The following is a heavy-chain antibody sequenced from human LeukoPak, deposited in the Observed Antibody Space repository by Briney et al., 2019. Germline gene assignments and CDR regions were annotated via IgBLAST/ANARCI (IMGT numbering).Heavy chain of an antibody. CDR1: GYTFTSYG. J-gene: IGHJ4*02. CDR2: ISAYNGNT. D-gene: IGHD3-10*01. V-gene: IGHV1-18*01. Sequence: ASVKVPCKASGYTFTSYGISWVRQAPGQGLEWMGWISAYNGNTNYAQKLQGRVTMTTDTSTSTAYMELRSLRSDDTAVYYCARDLSPELLWFGELLSGFDYWGQGTLVTVSS. CDR3: ARDLSPELLWFGELLSGFDY.